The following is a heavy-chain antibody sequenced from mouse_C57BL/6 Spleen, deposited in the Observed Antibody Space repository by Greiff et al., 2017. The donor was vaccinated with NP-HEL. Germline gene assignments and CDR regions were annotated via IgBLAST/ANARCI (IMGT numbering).Heavy chain of an antibody. CDR2: IDPETGGT. Sequence: VKLQESGAELVRPGASVTLSCKASGYTFTDYEMHWVKQTPVHGLEWIGAIDPETGGTAYNQKFKGKAILTADKSSSTAYMELRSLTSEDSAVYYCTRIYGGFAYWGQGTLVTVSA. D-gene: IGHD1-1*02. V-gene: IGHV1-15*01. CDR1: GYTFTDYE. CDR3: TRIYGGFAY. J-gene: IGHJ3*01.